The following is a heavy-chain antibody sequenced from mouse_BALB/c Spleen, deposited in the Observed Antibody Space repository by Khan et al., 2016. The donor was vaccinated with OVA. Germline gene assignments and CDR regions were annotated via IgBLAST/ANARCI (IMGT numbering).Heavy chain of an antibody. CDR2: ISSVAYSI. Sequence: ELALVESGGGLVQPGGSRKLSCAASGFTFIDYGMAWVRQTPGKGPEWIAFISSVAYSIYYADTVTGRFTISRENAKNTLYLEMSSLRSDDTAMYYCVRGGFAYWGQGTLVTVSA. J-gene: IGHJ3*01. CDR3: VRGGFAY. V-gene: IGHV5-15*02. CDR1: GFTFIDYG.